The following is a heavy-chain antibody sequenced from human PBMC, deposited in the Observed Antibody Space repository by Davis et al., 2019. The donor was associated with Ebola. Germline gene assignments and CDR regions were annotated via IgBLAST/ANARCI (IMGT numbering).Heavy chain of an antibody. CDR1: GFTFSSYS. D-gene: IGHD2-2*01. J-gene: IGHJ4*02. CDR2: ISASSRYI. V-gene: IGHV3-21*01. CDR3: ARAPRMRSYCSSTSCQAGFGY. Sequence: GESLKISCAASGFTFSSYSMNWVHQASGKGLEWVSSISASSRYIYYADSVKDRFTISRDNAKNSLYLQMNSLRAEDTAVYYCARAPRMRSYCSSTSCQAGFGYWGQGTLVTVSS.